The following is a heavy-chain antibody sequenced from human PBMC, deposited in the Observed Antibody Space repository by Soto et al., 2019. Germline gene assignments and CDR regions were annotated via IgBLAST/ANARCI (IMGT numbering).Heavy chain of an antibody. CDR2: NYHSGHT. CDR1: GGSITTNNW. Sequence: QVQLQESGPGLVKPSGTLSLTCNVSGGSITTNNWWSWVRQPPGKGLEWIGANYHSGHTSFNPSLKSRATLSLDYSDNQFSLKLTSATAADTAIYYCASIAYSASGFDYWGQGTLVTVSS. CDR3: ASIAYSASGFDY. J-gene: IGHJ4*02. D-gene: IGHD1-26*01. V-gene: IGHV4-4*02.